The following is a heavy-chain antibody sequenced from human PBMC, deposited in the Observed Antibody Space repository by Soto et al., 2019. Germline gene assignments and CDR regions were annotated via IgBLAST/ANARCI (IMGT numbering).Heavy chain of an antibody. Sequence: ASVKVSCKSSGYTFPNFGISWVRQAPGQGLEWMGWNSAYNDNTNYAQKLQGRVTMTSETSTSTAYMELRSLRSGDTAVYYCARLLKGGRVTENWFDPLGQGTLVTVSS. CDR2: NSAYNDNT. CDR3: ARLLKGGRVTENWFDP. CDR1: GYTFPNFG. V-gene: IGHV1-18*01. D-gene: IGHD1-26*01. J-gene: IGHJ5*02.